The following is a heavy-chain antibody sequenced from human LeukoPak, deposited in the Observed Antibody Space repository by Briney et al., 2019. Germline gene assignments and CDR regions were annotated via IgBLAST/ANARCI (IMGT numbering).Heavy chain of an antibody. CDR1: GFTFDDYT. CDR3: AKAAVAGNYYYYYMDV. D-gene: IGHD6-19*01. CDR2: ISWDGGST. J-gene: IGHJ6*03. Sequence: TGGSLRLSCAASGFTFDDYTMHWVRQAPGKGLEWVSLISWDGGSTYYADSVKGRFTISRDNSKNSLYLQMNSLRTEDIALYYCAKAAVAGNYYYYYMDVWGKGTTVTISS. V-gene: IGHV3-43*01.